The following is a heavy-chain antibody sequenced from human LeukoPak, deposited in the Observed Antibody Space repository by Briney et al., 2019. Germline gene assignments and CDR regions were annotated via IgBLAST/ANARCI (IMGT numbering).Heavy chain of an antibody. D-gene: IGHD2-2*01. CDR1: GYSLTELS. CDR2: FDPGDGET. Sequence: ASVKVSCKVSGYSLTELSMHWVRQAPGKGVEWVGGFDPGDGETIYAQKFQGRVTMTEDTSTDTAYMELSSLRSEDTAVYYCATVSRGVGTSWGWPDAFDIWGQGTMVTVSS. J-gene: IGHJ3*02. CDR3: ATVSRGVGTSWGWPDAFDI. V-gene: IGHV1-24*01.